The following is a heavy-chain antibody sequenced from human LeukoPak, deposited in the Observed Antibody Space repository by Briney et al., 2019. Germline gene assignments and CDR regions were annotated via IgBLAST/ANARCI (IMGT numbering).Heavy chain of an antibody. CDR2: IYTSGST. V-gene: IGHV4-4*07. CDR3: ARTIYYYDSSGYQSHFDY. D-gene: IGHD3-22*01. CDR1: GGSISSYY. Sequence: KPSETLSLTCTVSGGSISSYYWSWIRQPAGKGLEWIGRIYTSGSTNCNPSLKSRVTMSVDTSKNQFSLKLSSVTAADTAVYYCARTIYYYDSSGYQSHFDYWGQGTLVTVSS. J-gene: IGHJ4*02.